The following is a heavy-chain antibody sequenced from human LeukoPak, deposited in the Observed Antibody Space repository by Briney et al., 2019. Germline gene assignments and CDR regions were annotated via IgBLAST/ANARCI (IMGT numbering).Heavy chain of an antibody. J-gene: IGHJ6*04. Sequence: GGSLRLSCAVSGFTFSSYAMHWVRQPPGKALEWVALISYGGSNKYYADSVKGKLTTYREKSKNKVYLQMNGLRAEDPAVYECARYVTKGPGMVNYYGCGMDVWGEGTTDTVPS. CDR3: ARYVTKGPGMVNYYGCGMDV. CDR2: ISYGGSNK. D-gene: IGHD5-18*01. CDR1: GFTFSSYA. V-gene: IGHV3-30-3*01.